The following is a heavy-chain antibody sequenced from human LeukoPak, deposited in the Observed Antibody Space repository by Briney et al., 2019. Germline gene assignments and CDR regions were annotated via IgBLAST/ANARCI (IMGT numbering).Heavy chain of an antibody. D-gene: IGHD1-7*01. CDR1: GGTFSSYT. V-gene: IGHV1-69*02. J-gene: IGHJ4*02. CDR2: IIPILGIA. CDR3: ARGTTGTTAFFYFDY. Sequence: SVKVSCKASGGTFSSYTISWVRQAPGQGLEWMGRIIPILGIADYAQKFQGRDTITADKSTSTAYMELSSLRSEDTAVYYCARGTTGTTAFFYFDYWGQGTLVTVSS.